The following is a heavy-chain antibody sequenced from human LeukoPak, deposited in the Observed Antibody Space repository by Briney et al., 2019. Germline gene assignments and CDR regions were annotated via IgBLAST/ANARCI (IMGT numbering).Heavy chain of an antibody. CDR3: AELGITMIGGV. D-gene: IGHD3-10*02. J-gene: IGHJ6*04. CDR2: ISSSGSTI. CDR1: GFTFCSYE. Sequence: GGSLRLSCAASGFTFCSYEMNWVRQAPGEGLEWVSYISSSGSTIYYPDTVKGRFTISRDNARNPLYLQMNSLRAEDTAVYYCAELGITMIGGVWGKGTTVTISS. V-gene: IGHV3-48*03.